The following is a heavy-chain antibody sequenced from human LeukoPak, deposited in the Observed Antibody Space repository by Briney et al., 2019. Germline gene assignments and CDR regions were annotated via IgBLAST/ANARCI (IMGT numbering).Heavy chain of an antibody. V-gene: IGHV3-30-3*01. J-gene: IGHJ4*02. CDR1: GFTFSSYA. Sequence: GGSLRLPCAASGFTFSSYAIHWVRQAPGRGLECVAVVSNDGTEKYYADSAKGRFTISRDNSKNTLYLQMNSLRTEDTAVYYCARDGGDGYNDLDYWGQGTLVTVSS. CDR2: VSNDGTEK. CDR3: ARDGGDGYNDLDY. D-gene: IGHD5-24*01.